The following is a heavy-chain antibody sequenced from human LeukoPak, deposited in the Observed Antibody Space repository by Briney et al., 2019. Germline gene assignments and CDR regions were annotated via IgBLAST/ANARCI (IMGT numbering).Heavy chain of an antibody. V-gene: IGHV1-2*02. CDR1: GYTFTGYY. Sequence: GASVKVSCKASGYTFTGYYIHWVRQAPGQGLEWMGWINPNSGGTTYAQKFQGRVTMTRDTSISTAYMELSRLTSEDTAVYSCARGPAPYYLLFWGQGTLVTVSS. D-gene: IGHD3-10*01. CDR2: INPNSGGT. CDR3: ARGPAPYYLLF. J-gene: IGHJ4*02.